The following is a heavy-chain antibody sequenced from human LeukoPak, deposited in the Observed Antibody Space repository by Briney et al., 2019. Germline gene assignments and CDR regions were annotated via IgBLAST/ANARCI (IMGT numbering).Heavy chain of an antibody. V-gene: IGHV4-61*08. CDR2: IYYSGST. CDR1: GVSVRSADYY. Sequence: SETLSLTCTVSGVSVRSADYYWSWIRQPPGKGLEWIGYIYYSGSTNYNPSLKSRVTISVDTSKNQFSLKLSSVTAADTAVYYCARAGKYYYYGMDVWGQGTTVTVSS. CDR3: ARAGKYYYYGMDV. J-gene: IGHJ6*02.